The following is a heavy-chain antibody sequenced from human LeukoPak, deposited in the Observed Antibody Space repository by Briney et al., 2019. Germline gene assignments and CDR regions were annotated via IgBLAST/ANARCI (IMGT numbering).Heavy chain of an antibody. J-gene: IGHJ4*02. V-gene: IGHV3-33*08. CDR2: IWYDGSNK. CDR3: ARDRGSSSWYYFY. D-gene: IGHD6-13*01. CDR1: GFTVSSNY. Sequence: GGSLRLSCAASGFTVSSNYMSWVRQAPGKGLEWVAVIWYDGSNKYYADSVKGRFTISRDNSKNTVYLQMNSLRAEDTAVYYCARDRGSSSWYYFYWGQGTLVTVSS.